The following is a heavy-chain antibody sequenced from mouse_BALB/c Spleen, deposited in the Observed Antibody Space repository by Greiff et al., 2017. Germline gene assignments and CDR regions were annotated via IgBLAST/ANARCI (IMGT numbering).Heavy chain of an antibody. D-gene: IGHD1-1*01. CDR3: ARDTGSRGLYFDY. V-gene: IGHV5-6-5*01. Sequence: EVMLVESGGGLVKPGGSLKLSCAASGFTFSSYAMSWVRQTPEKRLEWVASISSGGSTYYPDSVKGRFTISRDNARNILYLQMSSLRSEDTAMYYCARDTGSRGLYFDYWGQGTTLTVSS. CDR1: GFTFSSYA. CDR2: ISSGGST. J-gene: IGHJ2*01.